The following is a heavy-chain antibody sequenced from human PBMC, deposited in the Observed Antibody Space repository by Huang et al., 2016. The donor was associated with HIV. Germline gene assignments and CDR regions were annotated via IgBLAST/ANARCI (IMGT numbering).Heavy chain of an antibody. CDR3: AKDGLIVSFDY. CDR1: GFTFRTYA. Sequence: QVQLVESGGGVVQPGGSLRLSCAASGFTFRTYAMSWVRQAPGKGLEWVAFIRSDGSGEYEADSVKGRVTISRDNSKNTLYLQMNSLRAEDTALYYCAKDGLIVSFDYWGQGTLVTVSS. D-gene: IGHD3-16*02. CDR2: IRSDGSGE. J-gene: IGHJ4*02. V-gene: IGHV3-30*02.